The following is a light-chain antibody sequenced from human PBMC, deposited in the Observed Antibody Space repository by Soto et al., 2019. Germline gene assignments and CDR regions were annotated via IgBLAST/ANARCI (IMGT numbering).Light chain of an antibody. Sequence: EIVLTQSPATLSLSPGARATLSCRASQSVSSYLAWYQQKPGQAPRLLIYDTSNTATGIPARFSGSGSGTDFTLTISSLEPEDFAVYYCQQRSNWPPVFTFGPGTKVDIK. CDR2: DTS. CDR1: QSVSSY. V-gene: IGKV3-11*01. J-gene: IGKJ3*01. CDR3: QQRSNWPPVFT.